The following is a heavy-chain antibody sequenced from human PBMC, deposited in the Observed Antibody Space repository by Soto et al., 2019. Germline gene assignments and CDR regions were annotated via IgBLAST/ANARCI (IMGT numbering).Heavy chain of an antibody. J-gene: IGHJ4*02. D-gene: IGHD6-25*01. V-gene: IGHV3-7*01. CDR2: IKQGGSEK. CDR3: AREKRANGSFDY. Sequence: EVQLVESGGGLVQTGGSLRLSCAASGFTFSAYWMSWVRQAPGKGLEWVANIKQGGSEKYYVDSVNGRFIISRDDAKNSLFLKVNSLRVEDTAVYYCAREKRANGSFDYWGQGTLVTVSS. CDR1: GFTFSAYW.